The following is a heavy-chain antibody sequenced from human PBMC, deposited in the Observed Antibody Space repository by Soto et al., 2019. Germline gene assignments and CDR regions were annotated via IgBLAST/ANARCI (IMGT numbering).Heavy chain of an antibody. V-gene: IGHV6-1*01. CDR3: ARAYYYDSSGYYNLDY. Sequence: SQTLSLTCAISGDSVSSNSAAWNWIRQSPSRGLEWLGRTYYRSKWYNDYAVSVKSRITINPDTSKNQFSLQLNSVTPEDTAVYYCARAYYYDSSGYYNLDYWGQGTLVTVSS. J-gene: IGHJ4*02. D-gene: IGHD3-22*01. CDR1: GDSVSSNSAA. CDR2: TYYRSKWYN.